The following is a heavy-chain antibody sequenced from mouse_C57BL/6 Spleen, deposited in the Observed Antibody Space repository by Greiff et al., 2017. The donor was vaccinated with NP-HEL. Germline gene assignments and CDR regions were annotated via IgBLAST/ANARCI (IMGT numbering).Heavy chain of an antibody. D-gene: IGHD1-1*01. J-gene: IGHJ2*01. CDR2: IYPGDGDT. Sequence: QVQLKQSGPELVKPGASVKISCKASGYAFSSSWMNWVKQRPGKGLEWIGRIYPGDGDTNYNGKFKGKATLTADKSSSTAYMQLSILTSEDSAVYCCARYLDCYDNSLDYWGQGTTLTVSS. CDR3: ARYLDCYDNSLDY. CDR1: GYAFSSSW. V-gene: IGHV1-82*01.